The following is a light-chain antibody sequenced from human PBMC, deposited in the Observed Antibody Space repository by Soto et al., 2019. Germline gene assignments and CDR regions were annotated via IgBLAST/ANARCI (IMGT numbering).Light chain of an antibody. V-gene: IGKV3-15*01. CDR2: GAS. CDR3: QQGHNWPLT. CDR1: QSITSE. J-gene: IGKJ2*01. Sequence: EIVMTQSPATLSVSPGETATLSCRASQSITSEFACYQQKPGQPPRLLIYGASTRATGVPARFTGSGSGSDFTLTISRLQSEDFAVYYCQQGHNWPLTFGQGTKLEI.